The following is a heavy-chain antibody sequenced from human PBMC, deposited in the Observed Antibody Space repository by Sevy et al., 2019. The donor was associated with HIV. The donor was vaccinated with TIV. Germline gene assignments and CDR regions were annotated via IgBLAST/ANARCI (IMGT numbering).Heavy chain of an antibody. J-gene: IGHJ4*02. CDR3: TRALATADTPEYYFDY. CDR2: IRRNSHEPYGGTT. CDR1: GFTFGDYA. D-gene: IGHD5-12*01. Sequence: GGSLRLSCTSSGFTFGDYAMSWFRQAPGKGPEWVAFIRRNSHEPYGGTTEYAASVKGRFTISRDDSKSIAYLQMNSLKTEDTAVYDCTRALATADTPEYYFDYWGQGILVTVSS. V-gene: IGHV3-49*03.